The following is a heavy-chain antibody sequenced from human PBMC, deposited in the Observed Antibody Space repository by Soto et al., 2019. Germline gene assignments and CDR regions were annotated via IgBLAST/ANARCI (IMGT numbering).Heavy chain of an antibody. Sequence: LRLSCAASGFTVSSNYMSWVRQAPGKGLEWVSVIYSGGSTYYADSVKGRFTISRDNSKNTLYLQMNSLRAEDTAVYYYARGGGLYSSAFIDYWGQGTLVTVSS. D-gene: IGHD6-19*01. CDR2: IYSGGST. CDR1: GFTVSSNY. CDR3: ARGGGLYSSAFIDY. V-gene: IGHV3-53*01. J-gene: IGHJ4*02.